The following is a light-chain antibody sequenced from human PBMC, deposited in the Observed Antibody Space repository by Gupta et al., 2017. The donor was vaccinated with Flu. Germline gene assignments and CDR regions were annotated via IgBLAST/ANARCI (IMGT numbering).Light chain of an antibody. CDR3: CSYSGGDSFV. CDR1: SNDVGTYNL. Sequence: QSALTKPASPSGSPGQSVTISCTGTSNDVGTYNLVSWYQQHPGKAPKLILYEDTKRPSGVSTRFSGSKSGNTASLTISGLQAEDESDYYCCSYSGGDSFVFGGGTKLTVL. CDR2: EDT. V-gene: IGLV2-23*02. J-gene: IGLJ3*02.